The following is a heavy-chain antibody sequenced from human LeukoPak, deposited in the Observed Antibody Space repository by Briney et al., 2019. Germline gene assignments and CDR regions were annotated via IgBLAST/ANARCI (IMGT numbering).Heavy chain of an antibody. V-gene: IGHV4-59*08. CDR1: GGSISSYY. D-gene: IGHD3-9*01. CDR2: ICYSGST. CDR3: ARHHVPFDWFEGWDY. Sequence: PSETLSLTCTVSGGSISSYYWSWIRQPPGKGLEWIGYICYSGSTNYNPSLKSRVTISVDTSKNQFSLKLSSVTAADTAVYYCARHHVPFDWFEGWDYWGQGTLVTVSS. J-gene: IGHJ4*02.